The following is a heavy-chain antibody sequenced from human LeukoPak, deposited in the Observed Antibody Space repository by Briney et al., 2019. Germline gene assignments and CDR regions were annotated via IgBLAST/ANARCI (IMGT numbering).Heavy chain of an antibody. CDR3: ARGPYCSGGSCYLRAYAFDI. CDR1: GGSINSYY. J-gene: IGHJ3*02. Sequence: PSETLSLTCTVSGGSINSYYWSWIRQPPGKGLEWIGYIYYSGSTNYNPSLKSRVTISVDTSKNQFSLKLSSVTAADTAVYYCARGPYCSGGSCYLRAYAFDIWGQGTMVTVSS. D-gene: IGHD2-15*01. V-gene: IGHV4-59*01. CDR2: IYYSGST.